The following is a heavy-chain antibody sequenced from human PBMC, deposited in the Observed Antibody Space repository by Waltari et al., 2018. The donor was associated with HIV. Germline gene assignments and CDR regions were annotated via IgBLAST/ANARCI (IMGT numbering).Heavy chain of an antibody. Sequence: QVQLVEYGGGVVQPGRSLRLSCSASRISFFNCYGIHWARQAPGKGLEWVATISYDAANVYYADSVEGRFTVSRDNSKNTLYLQMYSLRGEDTAVYYCAKDRRQGYYYDKNGERPFDSWGQGTLVTVSS. J-gene: IGHJ4*02. CDR2: ISYDAANV. V-gene: IGHV3-30*18. CDR1: RISFFNCYG. D-gene: IGHD3-22*01. CDR3: AKDRRQGYYYDKNGERPFDS.